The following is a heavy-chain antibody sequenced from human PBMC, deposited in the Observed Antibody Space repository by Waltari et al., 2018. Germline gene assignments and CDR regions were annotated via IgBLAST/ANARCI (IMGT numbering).Heavy chain of an antibody. CDR1: GFTVSSNY. Sequence: EVQLVESGGNLNRPGGSLRLSCAASGFTVSSNYMSWVRQAPGKGLEWVSRIYAGGGTYYADSVKGRFTISRDSSKNTLYLQLNSLRPEDTAVYYCATRYGDYGGDAFDIWGQGTMVTVSS. D-gene: IGHD4-17*01. CDR3: ATRYGDYGGDAFDI. J-gene: IGHJ3*02. V-gene: IGHV3-53*01. CDR2: IYAGGGT.